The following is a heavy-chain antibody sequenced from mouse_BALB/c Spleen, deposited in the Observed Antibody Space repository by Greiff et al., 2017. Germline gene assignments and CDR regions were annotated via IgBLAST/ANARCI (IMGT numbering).Heavy chain of an antibody. CDR3: TRGGNYEGDY. J-gene: IGHJ4*01. CDR2: IYPSDSYT. V-gene: IGHV1-69*02. Sequence: VQLQQPGAELVRPGASVKLSCKASGYTFTSYWINWVKQRPGQGLEWIGNIYPSDSYTNYNQKFKDKATLTVDKSSSTAYMQLSSPTSEDSAVYYCTRGGNYEGDYWGQGTSVTVSS. CDR1: GYTFTSYW. D-gene: IGHD2-1*01.